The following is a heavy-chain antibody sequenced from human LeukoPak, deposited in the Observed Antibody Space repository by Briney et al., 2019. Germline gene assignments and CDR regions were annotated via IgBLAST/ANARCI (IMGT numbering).Heavy chain of an antibody. Sequence: ASVKASCKASGYTFTGYYMHWVRQAPGQGLEWMGWINPNSGGTNYAQKFQDRVTMTRDTSISTAYMELSRLRSDDTAVYYCARFLSDSSGWNADAFDIWGQGTMVTVSS. J-gene: IGHJ3*02. V-gene: IGHV1-2*02. CDR2: INPNSGGT. CDR1: GYTFTGYY. CDR3: ARFLSDSSGWNADAFDI. D-gene: IGHD6-19*01.